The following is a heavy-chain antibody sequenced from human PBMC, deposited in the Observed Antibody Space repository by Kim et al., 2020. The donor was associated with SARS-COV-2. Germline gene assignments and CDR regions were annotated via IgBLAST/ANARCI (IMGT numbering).Heavy chain of an antibody. D-gene: IGHD2-2*01. J-gene: IGHJ6*02. CDR3: ARVLSNSQLPSHNYYYYGMDV. Sequence: SETLSLTCTVSGGSISSSSYYWGWIRQPPGKGLEWIGSIYYSGSTYYNPSLKSRVTISVDTSKNQFSLKLSSVTAADTAVYYCARVLSNSQLPSHNYYYYGMDVWGPGTTVTVSS. CDR2: IYYSGST. CDR1: GGSISSSSYY. V-gene: IGHV4-39*07.